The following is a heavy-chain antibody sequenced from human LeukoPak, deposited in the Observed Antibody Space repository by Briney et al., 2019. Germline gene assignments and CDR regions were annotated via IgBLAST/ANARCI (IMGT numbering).Heavy chain of an antibody. CDR1: GGSISSYY. J-gene: IGHJ5*02. CDR2: IYTSGST. CDR3: ARRYSNYAGNWFDP. D-gene: IGHD4-11*01. Sequence: SETLSLTCTVSGGSISSYYWSWIRQPPGKGLEWIGYIYTSGSTNYNPSLKSRVAISVDTSKNQFSLKLSSVTAADTAVYYCARRYSNYAGNWFDPWGQGTLVTVSS. V-gene: IGHV4-4*09.